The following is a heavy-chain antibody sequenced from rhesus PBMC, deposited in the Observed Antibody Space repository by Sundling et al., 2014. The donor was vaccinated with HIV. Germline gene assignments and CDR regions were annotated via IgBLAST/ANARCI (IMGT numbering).Heavy chain of an antibody. J-gene: IGHJ4*01. CDR1: GYSFTDYY. D-gene: IGHD3-3*01. Sequence: QVQLVQSGAEVKKPGSSVKVSCNASGYSFTDYYIHWVRRAPGQGLEWMGRIDPKTGGADYAQKFQGRVTMTSDTSTTTVYMELTRLKSEDTAVYYCVTIFRLPHWGQGVLVTVSS. CDR2: IDPKTGGA. V-gene: IGHV1-138*01. CDR3: VTIFRLPH.